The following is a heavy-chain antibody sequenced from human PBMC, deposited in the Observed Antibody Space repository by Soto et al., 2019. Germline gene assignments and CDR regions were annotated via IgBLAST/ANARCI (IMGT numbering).Heavy chain of an antibody. CDR3: AKISAGSTDETMFTVFDH. CDR2: IYHTGTT. Sequence: SETRSLTCTVSGDSIRSSYWTWIRQAPGRGLEWIGDIYHTGTTNYNPSLKSRVSISVDTSKNQFSLRLRSVTAADTAIYFCAKISAGSTDETMFTVFDHWGQGTLVTVSS. J-gene: IGHJ4*02. D-gene: IGHD6-13*01. CDR1: GDSIRSSY. V-gene: IGHV4-59*03.